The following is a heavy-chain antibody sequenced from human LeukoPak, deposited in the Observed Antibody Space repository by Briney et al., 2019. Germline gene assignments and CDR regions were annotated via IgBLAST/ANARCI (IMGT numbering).Heavy chain of an antibody. J-gene: IGHJ6*03. CDR1: GFTFSSYG. CDR2: IWYDGSNK. CDR3: AKDPMRYTVVTKYYYYYYMDV. Sequence: PGGSLRLSCAASGFTFSSYGMHWVRQAPGKGLDWVAFIWYDGSNKYYADSVKGRFTISRDNSKNTLYLQMNSLRAEDTAVYYCAKDPMRYTVVTKYYYYYYMDVWGKGTTVTISS. D-gene: IGHD4-23*01. V-gene: IGHV3-30*02.